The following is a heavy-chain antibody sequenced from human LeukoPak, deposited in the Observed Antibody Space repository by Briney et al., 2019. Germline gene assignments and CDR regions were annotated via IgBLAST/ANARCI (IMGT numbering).Heavy chain of an antibody. D-gene: IGHD6-13*01. CDR2: INNDGSSM. V-gene: IGHV3-74*01. J-gene: IGHJ4*02. Sequence: QPGGSLRLSCAASGSTFNSYWMHWVRQVPGKGLVWVSRINNDGSSMSYADSVKGRFTISRDNAKNTLFLQMNSLRVEDTAVYYCARGQQLVHWGQGTLVTVSS. CDR1: GSTFNSYW. CDR3: ARGQQLVH.